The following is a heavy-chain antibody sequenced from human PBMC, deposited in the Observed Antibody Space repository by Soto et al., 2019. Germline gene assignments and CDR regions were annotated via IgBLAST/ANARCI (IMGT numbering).Heavy chain of an antibody. Sequence: QVQLVQSGAEVKKPGSSVKVSCEASGGTFSSYSFSWVRQAPGQGLEWRGRVIPILGMANYAQKFQGGVTITADKSTSTVYMELSSLRSEDTAVYYCARGGAVVVPGAVDRHNWFDPWGQGTLVTVSS. CDR1: GGTFSSYS. J-gene: IGHJ5*02. D-gene: IGHD2-2*01. V-gene: IGHV1-69*02. CDR3: ARGGAVVVPGAVDRHNWFDP. CDR2: VIPILGMA.